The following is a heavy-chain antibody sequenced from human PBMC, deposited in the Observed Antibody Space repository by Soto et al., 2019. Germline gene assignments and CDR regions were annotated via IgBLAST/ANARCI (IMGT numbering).Heavy chain of an antibody. V-gene: IGHV3-33*01. D-gene: IGHD2-21*02. CDR3: ARAGPYCGSDCYPWAFDI. J-gene: IGHJ3*02. CDR2: IWYEGLNI. Sequence: QVQLVESGGGVVQPGTSLRLSCAASGFTFSTYGMHWVRQTPGKGLEWVAIIWYEGLNIYYADSVKGRFTISRDDSKNTVYLEMNSLRHGDTAVYYCARAGPYCGSDCYPWAFDIWGHGTVVTVSS. CDR1: GFTFSTYG.